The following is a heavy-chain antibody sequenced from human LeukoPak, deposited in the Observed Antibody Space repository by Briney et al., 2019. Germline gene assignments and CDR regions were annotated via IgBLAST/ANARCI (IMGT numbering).Heavy chain of an antibody. V-gene: IGHV3-21*01. CDR3: ARTIAAAGTAGY. J-gene: IGHJ4*02. CDR2: ISSSSSYI. CDR1: GFTFSSYS. Sequence: GGSLRLSCAASGFTFSSYSMNWVRQAPGKGLEWVSSISSSSSYIYYADSVKGRFTISRDNAKNSLYLQMNSLRAEDTAVYCCARTIAAAGTAGYWGQGTLVTVSS. D-gene: IGHD6-13*01.